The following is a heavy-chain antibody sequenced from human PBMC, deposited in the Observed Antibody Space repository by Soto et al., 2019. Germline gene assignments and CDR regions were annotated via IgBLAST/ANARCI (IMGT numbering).Heavy chain of an antibody. D-gene: IGHD1-26*01. CDR2: LKDRSQNYAT. CDR3: AREGDARWLDS. V-gene: IGHV3-72*01. J-gene: IGHJ5*01. Sequence: EVQVVESGGDLVQPGGSARLSCAASGFSVSGWYMDWVRQAPGKGLEWVARLKDRSQNYATEYAASVKGRFTVSRHPSQNSIFLKMKSLNIEDTAVYYCAREGDARWLDSWGQGTVVTVS. CDR1: GFSVSGWY.